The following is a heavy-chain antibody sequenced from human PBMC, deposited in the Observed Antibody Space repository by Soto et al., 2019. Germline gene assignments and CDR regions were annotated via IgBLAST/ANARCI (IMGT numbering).Heavy chain of an antibody. V-gene: IGHV4-61*01. CDR3: ARDCSSTSCDKSYNWFDP. D-gene: IGHD2-2*02. CDR2: IYYSGST. CDR1: GGSVSSGSYY. J-gene: IGHJ5*02. Sequence: PSETLSLTCTVSGGSVSSGSYYWSWIRQPPGKGLEWIGYIYYSGSTNYNPSLKSRVTISVDTSKNQFSLKLSSVTAADTAVYYCARDCSSTSCDKSYNWFDPWGQGTLVTVSS.